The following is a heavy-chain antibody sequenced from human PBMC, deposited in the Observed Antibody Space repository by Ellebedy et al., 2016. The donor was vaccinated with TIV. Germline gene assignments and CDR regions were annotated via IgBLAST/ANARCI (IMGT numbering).Heavy chain of an antibody. J-gene: IGHJ3*02. V-gene: IGHV3-53*01. CDR1: GFTVSSNY. Sequence: GESLKISXAASGFTVSSNYMSWVHQAPGKGLEWVSVIHSDGSTHYADSVKGRFTVSRDNSKNMLYIQMNSLRAEDTAVYYCARASTPYDAFDIWGQGTVVTVSS. CDR2: IHSDGST. D-gene: IGHD2/OR15-2a*01. CDR3: ARASTPYDAFDI.